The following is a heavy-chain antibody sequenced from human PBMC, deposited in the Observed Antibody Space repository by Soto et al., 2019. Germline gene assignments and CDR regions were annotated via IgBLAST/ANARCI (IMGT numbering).Heavy chain of an antibody. J-gene: IGHJ6*03. V-gene: IGHV3-33*01. CDR3: ARGRAAYYYYYMDV. CDR2: KWYDGSNK. D-gene: IGHD2-15*01. CDR1: GFTFSSYG. Sequence: QVQLVESGGGVVQPGRSLRLSCAASGFTFSSYGMHWVRQAPGKGLEWVAVKWYDGSNKYYADSVKGRFTISRDNSKNTLYLQMNSLRAEDTAVYYCARGRAAYYYYYMDVWGKGTTVTVSS.